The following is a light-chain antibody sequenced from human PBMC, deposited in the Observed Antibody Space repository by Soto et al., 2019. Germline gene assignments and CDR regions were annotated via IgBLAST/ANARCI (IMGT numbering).Light chain of an antibody. J-gene: IGLJ2*01. CDR1: TSDVGGYDY. CDR3: SSFTTSTTVV. V-gene: IGLV2-14*01. CDR2: DVN. Sequence: ALTQPASVSGSPGQSITISCTGSTSDVGGYDYVSWYQQHPGKAPKLLIHDVNTRPSGVSDRFSGSKSGNTASLTISGLQAEDEADYYCSSFTTSTTVVFGGGTKLTVL.